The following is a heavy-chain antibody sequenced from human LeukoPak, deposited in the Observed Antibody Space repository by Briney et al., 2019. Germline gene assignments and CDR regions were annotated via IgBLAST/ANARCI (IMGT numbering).Heavy chain of an antibody. CDR1: GGSISSYY. CDR3: ARDLRQLVRWDYYYYMDV. Sequence: SETLSLTCTVSGGSISSYYWSWIRQPAGKGLEWIGRIYTSGSTNYNPSLRSRVTISVDTSKNQFSLKLSSVTAADTAVYYCARDLRQLVRWDYYYYMDVWGKGTTVTVSS. D-gene: IGHD6-13*01. V-gene: IGHV4-4*07. J-gene: IGHJ6*03. CDR2: IYTSGST.